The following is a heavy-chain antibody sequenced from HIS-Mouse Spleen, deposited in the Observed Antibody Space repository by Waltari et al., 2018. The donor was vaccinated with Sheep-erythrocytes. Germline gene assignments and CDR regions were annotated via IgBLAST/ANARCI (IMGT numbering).Heavy chain of an antibody. Sequence: QVQLVQSGAEVKKPGSSVKVSCKASGGTFSSYAISWVRQAPGQGLEWMGRSIPILGIANYAQQVQGRVTITADKSTSTAYMELSSLRSEDTAVYYCAQTGATTPHFDYWGQGTLVTVSS. V-gene: IGHV1-69*04. CDR3: AQTGATTPHFDY. CDR2: SIPILGIA. CDR1: GGTFSSYA. J-gene: IGHJ4*02. D-gene: IGHD1-26*01.